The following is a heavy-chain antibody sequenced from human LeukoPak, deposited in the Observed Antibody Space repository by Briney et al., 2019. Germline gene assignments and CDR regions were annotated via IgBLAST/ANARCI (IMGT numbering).Heavy chain of an antibody. J-gene: IGHJ3*02. V-gene: IGHV3-48*02. CDR3: ARDCGGGSCYGPYDAFDI. CDR1: GFTFSTYG. D-gene: IGHD2-15*01. Sequence: GGSLRLSCAASGFTFSTYGMNWVRQAPGKRLEWVSYISSRSDSVYYADSVKGRFTISRDNAENSLYLQMNSLRDEDTAVYYCARDCGGGSCYGPYDAFDIWGQGTMVTVSS. CDR2: ISSRSDSV.